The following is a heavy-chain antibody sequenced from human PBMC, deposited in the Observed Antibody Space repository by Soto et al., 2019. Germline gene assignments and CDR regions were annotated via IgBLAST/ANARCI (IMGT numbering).Heavy chain of an antibody. CDR2: INSDGSST. D-gene: IGHD3-3*01. Sequence: GGSLRLSCAASGFTFSSYWMHWVRQARGKGLVWVSRINSDGSSTSYADSVKGRFTISRDNAKNTLYLQMNSLRAEDTAVYYCARDPYDFWSGTYYYYYGMDVWGQGTTVTVSS. CDR3: ARDPYDFWSGTYYYYYGMDV. J-gene: IGHJ6*02. V-gene: IGHV3-74*01. CDR1: GFTFSSYW.